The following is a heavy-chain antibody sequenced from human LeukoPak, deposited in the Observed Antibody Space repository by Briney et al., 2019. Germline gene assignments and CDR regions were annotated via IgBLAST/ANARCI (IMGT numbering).Heavy chain of an antibody. J-gene: IGHJ4*02. D-gene: IGHD3-22*01. CDR1: EDTFSNNA. CDR3: ARDYDGSGLIDY. CDR2: IIPIVGIA. Sequence: ASVKVSCKASEDTFSNNAITWVRQAPGQGLAWVGRIIPIVGIANYAQKFQGRVTITADKSTSTAYMELSSLRSEDTAVYYCARDYDGSGLIDYWGQGTLVTVSS. V-gene: IGHV1-69*04.